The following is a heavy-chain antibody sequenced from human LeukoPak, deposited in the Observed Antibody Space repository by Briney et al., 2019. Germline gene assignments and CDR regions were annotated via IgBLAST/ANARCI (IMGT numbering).Heavy chain of an antibody. V-gene: IGHV4-34*01. J-gene: IGHJ6*03. Sequence: SETLSLTCAVYGGSFSSYYWSWIRQPPGRGLEWIGDIDHGGITNSNPSLKSRVTISVDTSKNQFSLTLRSVTAADTAVYYCAGLQGHSYYYMDVWGRGTTVTVSS. CDR2: IDHGGIT. CDR3: AGLQGHSYYYMDV. CDR1: GGSFSSYY.